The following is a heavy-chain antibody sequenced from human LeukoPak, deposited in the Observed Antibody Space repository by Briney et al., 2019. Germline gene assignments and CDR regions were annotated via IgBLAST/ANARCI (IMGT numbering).Heavy chain of an antibody. V-gene: IGHV4-4*02. J-gene: IGHJ6*02. CDR1: GGSISSSNW. CDR3: ARDRYFDWLLHPYYGMDV. CDR2: IYHSGST. Sequence: SETLSLTCAVSGGSISSSNWWSWVRPPPGKGLEWIGEIYHSGSTNYNPSLKSRVTISVDKSKNQFSLKLSSVTAADTAVYYCARDRYFDWLLHPYYGMDVWGQGTTVTVSS. D-gene: IGHD3-9*01.